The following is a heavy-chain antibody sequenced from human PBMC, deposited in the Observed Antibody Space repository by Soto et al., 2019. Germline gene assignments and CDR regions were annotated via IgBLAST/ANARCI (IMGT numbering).Heavy chain of an antibody. D-gene: IGHD6-13*01. CDR3: ARVAAAGTLLYYYYYGMDV. J-gene: IGHJ6*02. V-gene: IGHV4-34*01. Sequence: PSETLSLTCAVYGGSFSGYYWSWIRQPPGKGLEWIGEINHSGSTNYNPSLKSRVTISVDTSKNQFSLKLSSVTAADTAVYYCARVAAAGTLLYYYYYGMDVWGQGTTVT. CDR2: INHSGST. CDR1: GGSFSGYY.